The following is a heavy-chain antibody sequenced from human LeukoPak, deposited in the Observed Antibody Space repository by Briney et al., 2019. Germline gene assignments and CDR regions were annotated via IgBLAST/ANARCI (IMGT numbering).Heavy chain of an antibody. J-gene: IGHJ6*02. V-gene: IGHV3-33*01. CDR2: IWYDGSNK. D-gene: IGHD6-19*01. CDR1: GFTFSSYG. CDR3: ARVRQWPDRSMDV. Sequence: GGSLRLSCAASGFTFSSYGMHWVRQAPGKGLEWVAAIWYDGSNKYYADSVKGRITISRDNSENTLYLQMNSLRAEDTAVYYCARVRQWPDRSMDVWGQGTTVTVSS.